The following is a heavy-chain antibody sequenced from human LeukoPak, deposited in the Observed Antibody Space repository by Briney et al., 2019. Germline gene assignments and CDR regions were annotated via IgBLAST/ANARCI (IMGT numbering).Heavy chain of an antibody. CDR3: ARARNGAFDI. D-gene: IGHD2-8*01. CDR2: IFSVGSST. V-gene: IGHV3-74*01. J-gene: IGHJ3*02. CDR1: GFTLSGYW. Sequence: GGSLRLSCAASGFTLSGYWMHWVRHAPGKGLVWVSRIFSVGSSTSYADFVKGRFTISRDNAKNTLYLQMSSLRAEDTAVYYCARARNGAFDIWGQGTMVTVSS.